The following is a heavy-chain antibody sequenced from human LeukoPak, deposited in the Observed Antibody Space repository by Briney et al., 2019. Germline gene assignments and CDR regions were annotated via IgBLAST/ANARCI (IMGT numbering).Heavy chain of an antibody. D-gene: IGHD3-10*01. J-gene: IGHJ4*02. Sequence: ASVKVSCKASGYTFTGYYMHWVRQAPGQGLEWMGRINPDSGATDYAQKFQGRVTMTRDTSINTAYMELSRLRSDDTAVYYCARDSGLTDFDYWGQGTLVTVSS. V-gene: IGHV1-2*06. CDR3: ARDSGLTDFDY. CDR2: INPDSGAT. CDR1: GYTFTGYY.